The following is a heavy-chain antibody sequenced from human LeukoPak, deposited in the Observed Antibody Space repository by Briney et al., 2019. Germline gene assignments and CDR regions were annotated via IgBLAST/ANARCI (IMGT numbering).Heavy chain of an antibody. D-gene: IGHD4-17*01. CDR3: ATPVLYGDYAFDY. V-gene: IGHV3-21*04. J-gene: IGHJ4*02. CDR1: GFTFSSYW. CDR2: ISSSSSYI. Sequence: GGSLRLSCAASGFTFSSYWMSWVRQAPGKGLEWVSSISSSSSYIYYADSVKGRFTISRDNAKNSLYLQMNSLRAEDTAVYYCATPVLYGDYAFDYWGQGTLVTVSS.